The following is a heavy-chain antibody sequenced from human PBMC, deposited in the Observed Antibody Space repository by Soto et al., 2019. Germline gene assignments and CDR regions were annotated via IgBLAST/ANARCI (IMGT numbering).Heavy chain of an antibody. CDR1: GFTFSSYA. CDR2: ISGSGGST. J-gene: IGHJ4*02. CDR3: AKDRIPGPVAGAFFDY. D-gene: IGHD6-19*01. V-gene: IGHV3-23*01. Sequence: PGGSLRVSCAAAGFTFSSYAMSWVRQAPGKGLEWVSAISGSGGSTYYADSVKGRFTISRDNSKNTLYLQMNSLRAEDTAVYYCAKDRIPGPVAGAFFDYWGQGTLVTVSS.